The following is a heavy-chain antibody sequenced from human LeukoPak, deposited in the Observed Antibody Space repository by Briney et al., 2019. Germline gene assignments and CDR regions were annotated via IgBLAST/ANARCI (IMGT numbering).Heavy chain of an antibody. D-gene: IGHD1-26*01. CDR2: IIPILYIA. V-gene: IGHV1-69*04. CDR3: ARDRAPGSYSSLDDWHWFDP. CDR1: GGTFSSYA. Sequence: GASVKVSCKASGGTFSSYAISWVRQAPGQGLEWMGRIIPILYIANYAQKFQGRVTITADKSTSTAYMELSSLRSEDTAVYYCARDRAPGSYSSLDDWHWFDPWGQGTLVTVSS. J-gene: IGHJ5*02.